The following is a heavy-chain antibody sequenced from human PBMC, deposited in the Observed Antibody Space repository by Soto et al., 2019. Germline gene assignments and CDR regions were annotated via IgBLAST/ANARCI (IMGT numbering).Heavy chain of an antibody. Sequence: LSLTCTVSGGSISSSSYYWGWIRQPPGKGLEWIGSIYYSGSTYYNPSLKSRVTISVDTSKNQFSLKLSSVTAADTAVYYCARHRRSTYYYDSSGPDYWGQGTLVTVSS. CDR3: ARHRRSTYYYDSSGPDY. CDR1: GGSISSSSYY. CDR2: IYYSGST. D-gene: IGHD3-22*01. V-gene: IGHV4-39*01. J-gene: IGHJ4*02.